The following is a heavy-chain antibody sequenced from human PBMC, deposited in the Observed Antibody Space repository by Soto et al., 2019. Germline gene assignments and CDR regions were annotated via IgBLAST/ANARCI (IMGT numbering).Heavy chain of an antibody. V-gene: IGHV4-30-4*01. D-gene: IGHD3-16*02. CDR2: IYYSGST. Sequence: SETLSLTCTVSGGSISSGDYYWSWIRQPPGKGLEWIGCIYYSGSTYYNPSLKSRVTISVDTSKNQFSLKLSSVTAADTAVYYCARTPYYDYVWGSYRRYYFDYWGQGTLVTVSS. CDR3: ARTPYYDYVWGSYRRYYFDY. J-gene: IGHJ4*02. CDR1: GGSISSGDYY.